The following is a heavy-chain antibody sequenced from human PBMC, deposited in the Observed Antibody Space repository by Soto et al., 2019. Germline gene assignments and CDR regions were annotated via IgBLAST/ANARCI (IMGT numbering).Heavy chain of an antibody. Sequence: QVQLQESGPGLVKPSQTLSLTCTVSGGSISSGDYYWSWIRQPPGKGQEWIGYIYYSGSTYYNPSLKSRVTISVDTSKNQFSLKLSSVTAADTAVYYCARGKERITIFGVVHKRSYYYYGMDVWGQGTTVTVSS. CDR1: GGSISSGDYY. J-gene: IGHJ6*02. CDR2: IYYSGST. D-gene: IGHD3-3*01. V-gene: IGHV4-30-4*01. CDR3: ARGKERITIFGVVHKRSYYYYGMDV.